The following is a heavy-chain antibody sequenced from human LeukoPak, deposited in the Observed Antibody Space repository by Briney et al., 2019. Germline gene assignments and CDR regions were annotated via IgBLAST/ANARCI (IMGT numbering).Heavy chain of an antibody. CDR1: GFTFSSYS. J-gene: IGHJ3*02. CDR2: ISSSSGTI. Sequence: EGSLRLSCAASGFTFSSYSMNWVRQAPGKGLEWVSYISSSSGTIYYADSVKGRFTISRDNAKNSLYLQMNSLRDEDTAVYYCAREGSSSWSNDAFDIWGQGTMVTVSS. V-gene: IGHV3-48*02. CDR3: AREGSSSWSNDAFDI. D-gene: IGHD6-13*01.